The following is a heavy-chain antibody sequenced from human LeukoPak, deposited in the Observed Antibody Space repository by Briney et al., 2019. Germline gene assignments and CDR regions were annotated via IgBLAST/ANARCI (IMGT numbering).Heavy chain of an antibody. CDR1: GFTFSNTW. J-gene: IGHJ4*02. V-gene: IGHV3-15*01. CDR2: IQSKTDGGTT. CDR3: ATLTVRGVINI. D-gene: IGHD3-10*01. Sequence: GGSLRLSCAASGFTFSNTWMNWVRQAPGKGLEWVGRIQSKTDGGTTEYAAPVKGRFTISREDSKTTLYLQMNSLKTEDTAAYYCATLTVRGVINIWGQGTLVTVSS.